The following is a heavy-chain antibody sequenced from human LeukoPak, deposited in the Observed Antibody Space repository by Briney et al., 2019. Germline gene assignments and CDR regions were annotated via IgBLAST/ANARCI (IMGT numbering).Heavy chain of an antibody. CDR1: GYTFTGYY. Sequence: ASVKVSCKASGYTFTGYYMHWVRQAPGQGLEWMGWINPNSGGTNYAQKFQGRVTMTRDMSISTAYMELSRLRSDDTAVYYCARAPYYCGSGSYYHDAFDIWGQGTMVTVSS. V-gene: IGHV1-2*02. J-gene: IGHJ3*02. D-gene: IGHD3-10*01. CDR2: INPNSGGT. CDR3: ARAPYYCGSGSYYHDAFDI.